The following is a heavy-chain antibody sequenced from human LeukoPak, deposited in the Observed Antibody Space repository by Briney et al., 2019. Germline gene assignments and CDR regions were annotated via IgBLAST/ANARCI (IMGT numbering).Heavy chain of an antibody. D-gene: IGHD6-19*01. CDR3: ARRSDGIAVAGNLDY. J-gene: IGHJ4*02. CDR2: IYHTGST. Sequence: PSETLSLTCTVSGGSISSYYWSWIRQPPGKGLEWIAYIYHTGSTDSNPSLRSRVTISLDTSKNQFSLKLSSVTAADTAVYYCARRSDGIAVAGNLDYWGQGTLVTVSS. CDR1: GGSISSYY. V-gene: IGHV4-59*12.